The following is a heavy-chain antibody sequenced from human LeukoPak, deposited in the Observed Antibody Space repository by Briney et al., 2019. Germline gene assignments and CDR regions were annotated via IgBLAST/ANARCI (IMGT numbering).Heavy chain of an antibody. CDR3: ARDKVGATTTFDY. V-gene: IGHV3-48*01. Sequence: GGSLRLSCAASGFTFSRYSMNWVRQAPGKGLEWVSYISSSSTIYYADSVKGRFTISRDNAKNSLYLQMNSLRAEDTAVYYCARDKVGATTTFDYWGQGTLVTVSS. CDR2: ISSSSTI. D-gene: IGHD1-26*01. J-gene: IGHJ4*02. CDR1: GFTFSRYS.